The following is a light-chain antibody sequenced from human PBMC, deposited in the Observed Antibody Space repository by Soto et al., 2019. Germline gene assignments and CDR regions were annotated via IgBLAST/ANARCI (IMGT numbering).Light chain of an antibody. J-gene: IGKJ1*01. CDR3: QKYNSAPRA. CDR1: PGISNY. CDR2: AAS. Sequence: DIHMTQSPSSLSASVGDRVTITCRASPGISNYLAWYQQKPGKVPKLLIYAASTLQSGVPSRFSGSGSGTDFTLTISSLQPEDVATDYCQKYNSAPRAFGQGTKVEIK. V-gene: IGKV1-27*01.